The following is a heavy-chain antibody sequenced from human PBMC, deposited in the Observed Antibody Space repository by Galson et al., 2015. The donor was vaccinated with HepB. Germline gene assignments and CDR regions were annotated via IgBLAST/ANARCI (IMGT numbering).Heavy chain of an antibody. Sequence: SLRLSCAASGFTFSDYYMSWIRQAPGKGLEYVSGISSNGGSTYYADSVKGRFTISGDNFKNKLYLQMSSLRADDTAVYYCVKDWAYCGGNCYSYFDYWGQGTLVTVSS. CDR3: VKDWAYCGGNCYSYFDY. CDR1: GFTFSDYY. J-gene: IGHJ4*02. V-gene: IGHV3-64D*06. CDR2: ISSNGGST. D-gene: IGHD2-21*02.